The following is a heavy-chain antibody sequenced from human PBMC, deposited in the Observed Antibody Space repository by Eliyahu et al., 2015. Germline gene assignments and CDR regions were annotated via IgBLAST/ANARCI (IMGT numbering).Heavy chain of an antibody. CDR3: AKDHNDGILGATFDQ. V-gene: IGHV3-9*01. Sequence: EVQLVESGGGLVQPGRSLRLSCAGSGFTFDDYAMHWVRQTPGKGLEWVSGITWNSNSVDYADSVKGRFTISRDNAKNSLYLQMDGLRADDTAIYYCAKDHNDGILGATFDQWGQGTLVTVSS. CDR2: ITWNSNSV. J-gene: IGHJ4*02. CDR1: GFTFDDYA. D-gene: IGHD1-26*01.